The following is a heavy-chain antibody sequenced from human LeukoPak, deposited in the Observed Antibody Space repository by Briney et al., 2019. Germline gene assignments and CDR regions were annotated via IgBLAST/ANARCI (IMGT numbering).Heavy chain of an antibody. Sequence: GGSLRLSCAASGFTFSSYSMNWVRQAPGKGLEWVPSISSSSSYIYYADSVKGQFTISRDNAKNSLYLQMNSLRAEDTAVYYCARDGYQLPNYYYYCMDVWGKGTTVTVSS. CDR2: ISSSSSYI. CDR3: ARDGYQLPNYYYYCMDV. J-gene: IGHJ6*03. V-gene: IGHV3-21*01. CDR1: GFTFSSYS. D-gene: IGHD2-2*01.